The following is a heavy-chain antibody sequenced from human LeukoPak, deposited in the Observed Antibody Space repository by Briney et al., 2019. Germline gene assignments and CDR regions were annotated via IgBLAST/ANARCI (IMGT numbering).Heavy chain of an antibody. Sequence: GGSLRLSCAASGFTFSNYWMGWVRQAPGKRPEWVANMNIDGSEKYYADSVKGRFTISRDNARNSLYLQMNSLRAEDTAMYYCAREGAAAAPYWGQGTLVTVSS. CDR2: MNIDGSEK. V-gene: IGHV3-7*01. CDR1: GFTFSNYW. J-gene: IGHJ4*02. D-gene: IGHD6-13*01. CDR3: AREGAAAAPY.